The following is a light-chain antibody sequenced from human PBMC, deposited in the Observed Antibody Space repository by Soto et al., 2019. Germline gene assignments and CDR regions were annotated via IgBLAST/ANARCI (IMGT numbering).Light chain of an antibody. CDR3: QQANSFPRT. J-gene: IGKJ1*01. CDR2: AAS. Sequence: DLQMTQSPSSVSASVGDRVTITCRASRGISSWLDWYQQKPGKAPKLLIYAASSLQSGVPSRFSGSGSGTDFTLTISSLQPEDFATYYCQQANSFPRTFGQGTKVEIK. V-gene: IGKV1-12*01. CDR1: RGISSW.